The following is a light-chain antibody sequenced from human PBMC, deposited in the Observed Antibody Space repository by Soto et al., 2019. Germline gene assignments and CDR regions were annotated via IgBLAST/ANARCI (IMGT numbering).Light chain of an antibody. J-gene: IGLJ2*01. CDR2: EVS. CDR1: SSDVGGHKY. CDR3: SSYVGSDNLV. Sequence: QSVLTQPPSASGSPGQSVTISCTGTSSDVGGHKYVSWYQQHPGKAPKLMIYEVSKRPSGVPDRFSGSKFGNTASLTVSGLQAEDEGDYYCSSYVGSDNLVFGGGTQLTV. V-gene: IGLV2-8*01.